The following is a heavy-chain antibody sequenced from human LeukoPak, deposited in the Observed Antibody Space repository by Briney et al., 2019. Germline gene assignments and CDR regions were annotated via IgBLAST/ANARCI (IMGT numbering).Heavy chain of an antibody. CDR2: ISGSGGST. D-gene: IGHD2-8*01. V-gene: IGHV3-23*01. Sequence: GGSLRLSCAASGFTFSSYAMSWVRQAPGKGLEWVSAISGSGGSTYYADSVKGRFTISRDNAKNSLYLQMNSLRAEDTAVYYCARDPYCTNGVRSYNWFDPWGQGTLVTVSS. J-gene: IGHJ5*02. CDR1: GFTFSSYA. CDR3: ARDPYCTNGVRSYNWFDP.